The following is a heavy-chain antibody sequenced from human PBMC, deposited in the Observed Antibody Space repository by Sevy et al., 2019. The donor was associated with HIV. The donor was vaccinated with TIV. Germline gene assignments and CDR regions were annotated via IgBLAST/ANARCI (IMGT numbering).Heavy chain of an antibody. J-gene: IGHJ6*02. Sequence: GGSLRLSCAASGFTFSSYWMSWVRQAPEKGLEWVANIKQDGSEKYYVDSVKGRFTISRDNAKNSLYLQMNSLRAEDTAVYYCARVFTIFDPGMDVWGQGTTVTVSS. D-gene: IGHD3-3*01. CDR3: ARVFTIFDPGMDV. V-gene: IGHV3-7*01. CDR2: IKQDGSEK. CDR1: GFTFSSYW.